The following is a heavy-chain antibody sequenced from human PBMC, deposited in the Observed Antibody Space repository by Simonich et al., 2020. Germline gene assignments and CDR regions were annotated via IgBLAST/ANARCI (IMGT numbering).Heavy chain of an antibody. V-gene: IGHV1-2*02. J-gene: IGHJ6*03. CDR2: INPTSGGT. D-gene: IGHD3-3*01. Sequence: QVQLVQSGAEVKKPGASVKVSCKASGYTFTAYYMHWVRQAPGQGLEWMGWINPTSGGTNYAQKFQGRVTMTRDTSISTAYMELSRLRSDDTAVYYCARGGVQYYYYMDVWGKGTTVTVSS. CDR3: ARGGVQYYYYMDV. CDR1: GYTFTAYY.